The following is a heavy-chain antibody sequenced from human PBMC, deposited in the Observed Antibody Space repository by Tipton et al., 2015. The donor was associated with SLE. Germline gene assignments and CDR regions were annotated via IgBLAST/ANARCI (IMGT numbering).Heavy chain of an antibody. Sequence: TLSLTCAVYGGSFSGYYWSWIRQPPGKGLEWIGEINHSGSTNYNPSLKSRVTISVDTSKNQFSLKLSSVTAADTAVYYCAREFQLLRFDPWGQGTLGTVSS. J-gene: IGHJ5*02. CDR3: AREFQLLRFDP. CDR2: INHSGST. CDR1: GGSFSGYY. D-gene: IGHD2-2*01. V-gene: IGHV4-34*01.